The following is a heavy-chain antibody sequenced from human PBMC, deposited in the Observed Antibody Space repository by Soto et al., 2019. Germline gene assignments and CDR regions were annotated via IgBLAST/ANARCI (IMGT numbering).Heavy chain of an antibody. D-gene: IGHD3-3*01. Sequence: SVKVSCKASGGTFSSYAISWARRAPGQGLEWMGGIIPIFGTANYAQKFQGRVTITADESTSTAYMELSSLRSEDTAVYYCARVKIFGVVIHNWFDPWGQGTLVTVSS. CDR1: GGTFSSYA. J-gene: IGHJ5*02. CDR2: IIPIFGTA. CDR3: ARVKIFGVVIHNWFDP. V-gene: IGHV1-69*13.